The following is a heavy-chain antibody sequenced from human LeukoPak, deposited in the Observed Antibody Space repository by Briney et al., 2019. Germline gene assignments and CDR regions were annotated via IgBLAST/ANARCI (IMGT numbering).Heavy chain of an antibody. J-gene: IGHJ4*02. CDR3: ARDTSGWYAAFDY. Sequence: GGSLRLSCAASGFTFSSYAMSWVRQAPGKGLEWVSAISGSGGSTYYADSVKGRFTISRDNAKNSLYLQMNSLRAEDTAVYYCARDTSGWYAAFDYWGQGTLVTVSS. CDR2: ISGSGGST. CDR1: GFTFSSYA. V-gene: IGHV3-23*01. D-gene: IGHD6-19*01.